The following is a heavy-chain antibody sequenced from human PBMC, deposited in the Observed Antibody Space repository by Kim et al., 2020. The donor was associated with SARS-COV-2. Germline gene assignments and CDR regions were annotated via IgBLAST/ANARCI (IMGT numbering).Heavy chain of an antibody. D-gene: IGHD6-19*01. J-gene: IGHJ4*02. CDR2: ISYDGSNK. CDR3: ARAGQWLVVTCYFDY. CDR1: GFTFSSYA. V-gene: IGHV3-30*04. Sequence: GWSLRLSCAASGFTFSSYAMHWVRQAPGKGLEWVAVISYDGSNKYYVDSVKGRFTISRDNSKNTLYLQMNSLRAEDTAVYYCARAGQWLVVTCYFDYWCQPTLVSVSS.